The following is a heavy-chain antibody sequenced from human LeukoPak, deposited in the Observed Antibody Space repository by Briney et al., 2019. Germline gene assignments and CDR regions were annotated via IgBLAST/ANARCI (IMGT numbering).Heavy chain of an antibody. J-gene: IGHJ3*02. CDR3: AKSEANCGGDCYPDAFDI. V-gene: IGHV3-23*01. D-gene: IGHD2-21*02. CDR1: GFTFSSYA. Sequence: GGSLRLSCAASGFTFSSYAMSWVRQAPGKGLEWVSAISGSGGSTYYADSVKGRFTISRDNSKNTLYLQMNSLRAEDTAVYYCAKSEANCGGDCYPDAFDIRGQGTMVTVSS. CDR2: ISGSGGST.